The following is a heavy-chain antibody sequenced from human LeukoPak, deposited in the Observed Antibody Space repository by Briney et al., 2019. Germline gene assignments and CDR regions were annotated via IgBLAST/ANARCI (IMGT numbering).Heavy chain of an antibody. J-gene: IGHJ4*02. CDR2: ISGSGDST. CDR1: GFTFSYYA. D-gene: IGHD6-19*01. Sequence: GGTLRLSCAASGFTFSYYAMRWVRQAPGKGLEWVSGISGSGDSTYYADPVKGRFTISRDNSKNTLYLQMNSLRAEDTAVYYCARRSGIAVAGAFDYWGQGTLVTVSS. V-gene: IGHV3-23*01. CDR3: ARRSGIAVAGAFDY.